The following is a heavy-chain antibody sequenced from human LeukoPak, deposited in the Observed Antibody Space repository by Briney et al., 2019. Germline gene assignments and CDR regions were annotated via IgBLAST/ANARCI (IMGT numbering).Heavy chain of an antibody. V-gene: IGHV1-2*06. J-gene: IGHJ6*03. CDR2: INPNSGGT. CDR1: GYTFTGYY. CDR3: ARGTRSGRYYMDV. Sequence: ASVKVSCKASGYTFTGYYMHWVRQAPGQGLEWMGRINPNSGGTNYAQKFQGRVTMTRDTPISTAYMELSRLRSDDTAVYYCARGTRSGRYYMDVWGKGTTVTVSS. D-gene: IGHD3-10*01.